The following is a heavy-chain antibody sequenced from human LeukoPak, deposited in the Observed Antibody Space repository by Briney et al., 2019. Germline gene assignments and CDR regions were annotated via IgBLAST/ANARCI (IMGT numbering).Heavy chain of an antibody. CDR3: AKDRRVGAASDI. Sequence: GGSLRLSCAASGFTFSSYSMNWVRQAPGKGLEWVSSISARGYGSNYADSVRGRFTISRDSSKNTLYLQMNSLRVEDTAVYFCAKDRRVGAASDIWGQGTMVTVSS. D-gene: IGHD3-10*01. J-gene: IGHJ3*02. CDR1: GFTFSSYS. V-gene: IGHV3-23*01. CDR2: ISARGYGS.